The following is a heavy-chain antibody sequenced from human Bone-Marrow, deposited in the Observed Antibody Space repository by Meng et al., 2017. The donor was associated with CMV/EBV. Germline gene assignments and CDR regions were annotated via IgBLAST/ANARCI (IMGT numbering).Heavy chain of an antibody. CDR1: GFTFSSYA. CDR2: IRSKAYGGTT. V-gene: IGHV3-49*04. J-gene: IGHJ4*02. CDR3: TRDGLLVDY. Sequence: GGSLRLSCAASGFTFSSYAMSWVRQAPGKGLEWVGFIRSKAYGGTTEYAASVKGRFTISRDDSKSIAYLQMNSLKTEDTAVYYCTRDGLLVDYWGQGTLVTVSS. D-gene: IGHD3-10*01.